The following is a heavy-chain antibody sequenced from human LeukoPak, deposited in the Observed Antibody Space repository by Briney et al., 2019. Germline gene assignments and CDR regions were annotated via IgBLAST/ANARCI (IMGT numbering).Heavy chain of an antibody. J-gene: IGHJ4*02. CDR2: IAVGSANT. Sequence: SVKVSCKASGFTFSSSGMQWVRQARGQCLEWIGWIAVGSANTNYAQKFQERVTITRDMSTSTAYVELSSLRSEDTAVYYCAATQELYPYYFDCWGQGTLVTVSS. CDR1: GFTFSSSG. D-gene: IGHD3-10*01. CDR3: AATQELYPYYFDC. V-gene: IGHV1-58*02.